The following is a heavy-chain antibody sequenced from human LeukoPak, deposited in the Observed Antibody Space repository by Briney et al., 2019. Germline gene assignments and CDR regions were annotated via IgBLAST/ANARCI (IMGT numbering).Heavy chain of an antibody. Sequence: GASVKVSCKASGYTFTSYYMHWVRQTPGQGLEWMGLINPTGGSTGSVQKFQGRVTMTRDMSTSTDYMELSSLRSEDTAIYYCARDATTAIGTVYMDVWGKGTTVTISS. CDR3: ARDATTAIGTVYMDV. CDR2: INPTGGST. J-gene: IGHJ6*03. V-gene: IGHV1-46*01. CDR1: GYTFTSYY. D-gene: IGHD1-1*01.